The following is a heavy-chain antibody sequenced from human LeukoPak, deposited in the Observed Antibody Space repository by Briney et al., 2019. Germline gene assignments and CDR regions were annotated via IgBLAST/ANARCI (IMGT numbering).Heavy chain of an antibody. Sequence: GASVKVSCKVSGYTLTELSMHWVRQAPGKGLEWMGGFDPEDGETIYAQKFQGRVTMTEDTSTDTAYMELSSLRSEDTAVYYCATGITGTIAPDYWGQGTLVTVSS. CDR3: ATGITGTIAPDY. CDR2: FDPEDGET. V-gene: IGHV1-24*01. CDR1: GYTLTELS. J-gene: IGHJ4*02. D-gene: IGHD1-7*01.